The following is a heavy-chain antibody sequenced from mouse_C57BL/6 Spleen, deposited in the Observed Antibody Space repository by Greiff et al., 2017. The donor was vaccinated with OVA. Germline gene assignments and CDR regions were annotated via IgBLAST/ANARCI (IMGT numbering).Heavy chain of an antibody. V-gene: IGHV1-61*01. CDR1: GYTFTSYW. J-gene: IGHJ2*01. CDR3: ARRGGTGYFDY. D-gene: IGHD3-3*01. Sequence: QVQLQQPGAELVRPGSSVKLSCKASGYTFTSYWMDWVKQRPGQGLEWIGNIYPSDSETHYNQKFKDKATLTVDKSSSTAYMQLSSLTSEDSAVYYCARRGGTGYFDYWGKGTTLTVSS. CDR2: IYPSDSET.